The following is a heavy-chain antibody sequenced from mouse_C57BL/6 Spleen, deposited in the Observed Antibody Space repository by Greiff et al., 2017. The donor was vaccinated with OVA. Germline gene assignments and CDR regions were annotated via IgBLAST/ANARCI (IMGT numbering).Heavy chain of an antibody. Sequence: EVQLVESGGDLVKPGGSLKLSCAASGFTFSSYGMSWVRQTPDKRLEWVATISSGGSYTYYPDSVKGRFTISRDNAKNTLYLQMSSLKSDDTAMYYCARQNSNYEYYFDYWGQGTTLTVSS. D-gene: IGHD2-5*01. J-gene: IGHJ2*01. CDR1: GFTFSSYG. CDR2: ISSGGSYT. V-gene: IGHV5-6*01. CDR3: ARQNSNYEYYFDY.